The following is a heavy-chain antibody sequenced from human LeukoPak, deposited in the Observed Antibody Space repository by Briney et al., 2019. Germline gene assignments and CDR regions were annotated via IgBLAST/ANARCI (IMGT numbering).Heavy chain of an antibody. CDR2: IYISGST. V-gene: IGHV4-4*07. D-gene: IGHD3-22*01. Sequence: SETLSLTCTVSGGSISSYYWSWIRQPAGKGLEWIGRIYISGSTNYNHSLKSRVTISVDTSKNQCSLKLSSVTAADTAVYYCAATGPYYYDSSGNGAHFDYWGQGTLVTVSS. CDR3: AATGPYYYDSSGNGAHFDY. J-gene: IGHJ4*02. CDR1: GGSISSYY.